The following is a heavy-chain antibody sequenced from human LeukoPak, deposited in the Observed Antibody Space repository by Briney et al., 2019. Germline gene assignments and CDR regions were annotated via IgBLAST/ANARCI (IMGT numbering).Heavy chain of an antibody. CDR1: GYSFANYW. D-gene: IGHD3-3*02. CDR2: IYPGNYDT. J-gene: IGHJ4*02. Sequence: GESLKISCKGSGYSFANYWIGWVRQRPGKGLEWMTIIYPGNYDTRYSPSSQGQVTISADKSINTAYLQWSSLKASDTATYYCVRHEDLAGSAGWLDYWGQGTLVTVSS. CDR3: VRHEDLAGSAGWLDY. V-gene: IGHV5-51*01.